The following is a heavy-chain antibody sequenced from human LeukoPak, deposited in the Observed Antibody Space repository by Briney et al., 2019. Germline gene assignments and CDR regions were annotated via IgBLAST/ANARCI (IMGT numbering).Heavy chain of an antibody. J-gene: IGHJ5*02. D-gene: IGHD2-8*02. CDR2: INHSGST. Sequence: SETLSLTCAVYGESFSNFYWSWIRQTPGKGLEWIGEINHSGSTNYNPSLKSRVTISADTSKNQFSLELSSVTAADTAIYYCARAVDTGGYQHKGFGPWGQGTLVTVSS. CDR1: GESFSNFY. CDR3: ARAVDTGGYQHKGFGP. V-gene: IGHV4-34*01.